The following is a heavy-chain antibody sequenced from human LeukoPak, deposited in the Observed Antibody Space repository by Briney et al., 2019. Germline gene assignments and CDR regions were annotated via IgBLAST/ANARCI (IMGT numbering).Heavy chain of an antibody. D-gene: IGHD3-3*01. Sequence: PGGSLRLSCATSGFTFSNAWMSWVRQAPGKGLEWVGRIKSKTDGGTTDYAAPVKGRFTISRDDSKNTLYLQMNSLKTEDTAVYYCTTVGAIFGVVITPYYYMDVWGKGTTVTVSS. J-gene: IGHJ6*03. CDR2: IKSKTDGGTT. V-gene: IGHV3-15*01. CDR1: GFTFSNAW. CDR3: TTVGAIFGVVITPYYYMDV.